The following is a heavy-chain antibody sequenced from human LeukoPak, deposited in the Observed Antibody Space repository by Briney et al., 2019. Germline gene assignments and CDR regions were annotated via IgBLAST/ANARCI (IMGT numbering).Heavy chain of an antibody. V-gene: IGHV3-30*18. J-gene: IGHJ4*02. CDR2: ISYDGSNK. Sequence: PGRSLRLSCAASGFTFSSYGMHWVRQAPGKGLEWVAVISYDGSNKYYADSVKGRFTISRDNSKNTLYLQINSLRAEDTAVYYCAKAAGLYYFDYWGQGTLVTVSS. CDR1: GFTFSSYG. D-gene: IGHD6-19*01. CDR3: AKAAGLYYFDY.